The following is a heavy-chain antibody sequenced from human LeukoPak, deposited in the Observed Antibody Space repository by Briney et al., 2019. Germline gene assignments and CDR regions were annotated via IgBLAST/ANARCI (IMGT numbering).Heavy chain of an antibody. D-gene: IGHD1-1*01. Sequence: ASVKVSCKASGYIFTGYYMHWVRQAPGQGLEWMGSINPNSGDTDYAQKFQGRVTMTSDTSISTAYMELSRLRSDDTAVFYCARDLLGEYSWGFWGQGTLVTVSS. CDR2: INPNSGDT. V-gene: IGHV1-2*02. J-gene: IGHJ4*02. CDR3: ARDLLGEYSWGF. CDR1: GYIFTGYY.